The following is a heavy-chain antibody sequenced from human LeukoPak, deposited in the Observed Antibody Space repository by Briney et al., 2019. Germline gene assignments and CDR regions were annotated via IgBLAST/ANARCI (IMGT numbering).Heavy chain of an antibody. J-gene: IGHJ3*02. Sequence: QPGGSLRLSCAASGFTFSSYEMNWVRQAPGKGLEWVSYISSSGSTIYYADSVKGRFTISRDNAKNSLYLQMNSLRDEDTAVYYCARGKYSVGYYYDSSTDAFDIWGQGTMVTVSS. V-gene: IGHV3-48*03. CDR1: GFTFSSYE. D-gene: IGHD3-22*01. CDR3: ARGKYSVGYYYDSSTDAFDI. CDR2: ISSSGSTI.